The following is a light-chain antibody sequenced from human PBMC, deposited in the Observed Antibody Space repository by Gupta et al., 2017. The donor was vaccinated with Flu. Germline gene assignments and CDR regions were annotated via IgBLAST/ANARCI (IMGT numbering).Light chain of an antibody. V-gene: IGLV5-52*01. CDR3: CTWHINSKTWV. J-gene: IGLJ3*02. CDR2: YHSLSNN. Sequence: DVSVMWYQQNAWNPHRYLLYYHSLSNNGLGSGVPGLFSGSNDSSANAAILLISCLQPEDEADYYCCTWHINSKTWVFGGGTKLTVL. CDR1: DVS.